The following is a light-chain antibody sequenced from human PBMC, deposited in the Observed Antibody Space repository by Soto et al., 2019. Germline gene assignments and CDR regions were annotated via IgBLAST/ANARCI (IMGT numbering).Light chain of an antibody. CDR2: WAS. J-gene: IGKJ2*01. Sequence: DIVMTQSPDSLTVSLGERASINCKSSHSVHYNSNNMYHLTWYQQRPGQPPKVLIYWASTRASGVPDRFSGSGSETDFTLTITNLQPEDAAIYYCQQHHRVLGYVFAQGTRLEI. CDR1: HSVHYNSNNMYH. V-gene: IGKV4-1*01. CDR3: QQHHRVLGYV.